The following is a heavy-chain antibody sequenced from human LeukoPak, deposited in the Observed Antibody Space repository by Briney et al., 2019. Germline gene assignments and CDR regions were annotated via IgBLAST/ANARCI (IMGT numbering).Heavy chain of an antibody. D-gene: IGHD3-22*01. CDR1: GGSISSYY. V-gene: IGHV4-59*01. CDR2: IYYSGST. CDR3: ARGSRSTYYDSSGQYFQH. J-gene: IGHJ1*01. Sequence: SETLSLTCTVSGGSISSYYWSWIRQPPGKGLEWIGYIYYSGSTNYNPSLKSRDTISVDTSKNQFSLKLSSVTAADTAVYYCARGSRSTYYDSSGQYFQHWGQGTLVTVSS.